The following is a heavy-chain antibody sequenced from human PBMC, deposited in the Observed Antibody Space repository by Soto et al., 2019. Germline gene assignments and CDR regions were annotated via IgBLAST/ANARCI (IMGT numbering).Heavy chain of an antibody. CDR3: ARHSYYDILTGYFDY. D-gene: IGHD3-9*01. Sequence: SETLSLTCTVSGGSISSYYWSWIRQPPGKGLEWIGYIYYSGSTNYNPSLKSRVTISVDTSKNQFSLKLSSVTAADTAVYYCARHSYYDILTGYFDYWGQGTLVTVSP. CDR1: GGSISSYY. J-gene: IGHJ4*02. V-gene: IGHV4-59*08. CDR2: IYYSGST.